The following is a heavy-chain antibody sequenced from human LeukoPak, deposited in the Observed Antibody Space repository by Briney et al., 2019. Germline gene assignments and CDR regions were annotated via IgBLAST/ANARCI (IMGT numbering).Heavy chain of an antibody. CDR1: AGSISSSSYY. Sequence: SETLSPTCTVAAGSISSSSYYWGWIRQPPGKGLEWIGSIHYSGSTYFNPSLKSRVTISVDTSKNQFSLKLSSVTAADTAVYYCARDSTYVRGVSWFDPWGQGTLVTVSS. CDR3: ARDSTYVRGVSWFDP. J-gene: IGHJ5*02. D-gene: IGHD3-10*01. V-gene: IGHV4-39*07. CDR2: IHYSGST.